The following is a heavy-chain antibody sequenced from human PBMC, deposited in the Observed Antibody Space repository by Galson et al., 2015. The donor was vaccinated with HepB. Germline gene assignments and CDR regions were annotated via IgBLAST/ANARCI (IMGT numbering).Heavy chain of an antibody. J-gene: IGHJ3*02. CDR2: IYTSGST. Sequence: SETLSLTCTVSGGSISSYYWSWIRQPAGKGLEWIGRIYTSGSTNYNPSLKSRVTMSVDTSKNQFSLKLSSVTAADTAVYYCARDRYCSSTSCYILAPRWDDLGAFDIWGQGTMVTVSS. CDR3: ARDRYCSSTSCYILAPRWDDLGAFDI. V-gene: IGHV4-4*07. D-gene: IGHD2-2*02. CDR1: GGSISSYY.